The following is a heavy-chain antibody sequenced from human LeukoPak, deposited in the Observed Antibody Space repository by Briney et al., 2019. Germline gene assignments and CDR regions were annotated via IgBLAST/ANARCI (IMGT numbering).Heavy chain of an antibody. CDR2: IVGSGGST. D-gene: IGHD3-9*01. CDR1: GFTFSNYA. CDR3: SKWGDYDVLTGYYDSDF. V-gene: IGHV3-23*01. Sequence: GASLRLSCAASGFTFSNYAMSWVRQAPGRGLEWVSAIVGSGGSTYYADSVKGRFTISRDNSKNTLFLQMNSLRVEDTALYYCSKWGDYDVLTGYYDSDFWGQGTLVTVSS. J-gene: IGHJ4*02.